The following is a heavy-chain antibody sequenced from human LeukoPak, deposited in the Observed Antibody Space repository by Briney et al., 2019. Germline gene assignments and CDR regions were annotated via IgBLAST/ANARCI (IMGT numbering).Heavy chain of an antibody. J-gene: IGHJ6*04. CDR1: GDSIKSDEYH. V-gene: IGHV4-30-4*01. CDR2: IFYRGTT. Sequence: SETLSLTCTVSGDSIKSDEYHWSWIRQPPGKGLEWIGYIFYRGTTYYNPSLKSRVTISVDTSRNQFSLKLSSVTAADTAVYYCARGPGCSGGSCYPRYYYYGMDVWGKGTTVTVSS. D-gene: IGHD2-15*01. CDR3: ARGPGCSGGSCYPRYYYYGMDV.